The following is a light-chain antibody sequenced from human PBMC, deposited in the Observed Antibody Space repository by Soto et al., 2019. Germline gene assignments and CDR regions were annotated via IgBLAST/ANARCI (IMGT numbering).Light chain of an antibody. Sequence: EIVMTQSPATLSVSPGERATRSCRASQSVSSNLAWYQQKPGQAPRLLIYGASTRATGIPARFSGSGSGTEFTLTISSLQSEDFALYYCQQYNNWRPSWTFGQGTKVDIK. CDR1: QSVSSN. V-gene: IGKV3-15*01. CDR2: GAS. J-gene: IGKJ1*01. CDR3: QQYNNWRPSWT.